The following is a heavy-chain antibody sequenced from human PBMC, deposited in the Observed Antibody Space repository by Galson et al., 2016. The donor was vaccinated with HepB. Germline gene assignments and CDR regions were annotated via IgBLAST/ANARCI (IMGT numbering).Heavy chain of an antibody. CDR1: GYSSSSYW. Sequence: QSGAAAKKPGEPSTISCKGSGYSSSSYWIAWVRQTPGKGPEWKGTISPCGSDVRSSPASQGHVAISADGSISTGYLQWSSLMPSDSAIYYCANMGYGGKARLMDQWGQGTLVSVSS. D-gene: IGHD4/OR15-4a*01. CDR2: ISPCGSDV. CDR3: ANMGYGGKARLMDQ. V-gene: IGHV5-51*01. J-gene: IGHJ4*02.